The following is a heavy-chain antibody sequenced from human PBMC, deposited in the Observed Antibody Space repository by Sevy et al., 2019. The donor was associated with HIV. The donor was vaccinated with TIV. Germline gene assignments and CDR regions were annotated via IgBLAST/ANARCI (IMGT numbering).Heavy chain of an antibody. CDR1: GFTFSTYA. V-gene: IGHV3-23*01. D-gene: IGHD2-21*02. CDR3: GRDSNYHGGDIWSLNFDI. J-gene: IGHJ3*02. CDR2: ITGSGDNT. Sequence: GGSLRLSCADSGFTFSTYAMTWVRQVPGKGLQWVSAITGSGDNTYYADSVRGRFTISRDNSKNTLYLKMNSLTAEDTAVYYCGRDSNYHGGDIWSLNFDIWAHGTLVTVSS.